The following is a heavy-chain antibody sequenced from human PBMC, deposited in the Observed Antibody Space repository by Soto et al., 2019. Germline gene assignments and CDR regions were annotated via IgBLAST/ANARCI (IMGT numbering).Heavy chain of an antibody. V-gene: IGHV3-74*01. CDR1: GFRFSGYW. Sequence: GGSLRLSCAASGFRFSGYWMFWVRQVPGKGLMWVSHIKGDGTSTYYADSVRGRFTISRDNSKNTVFLQMNTLRHDDTAMYFCARLSPYDSGGYSFRYNWFHPWGQGTLVTVSS. D-gene: IGHD3-10*01. CDR3: ARLSPYDSGGYSFRYNWFHP. J-gene: IGHJ5*02. CDR2: IKGDGTST.